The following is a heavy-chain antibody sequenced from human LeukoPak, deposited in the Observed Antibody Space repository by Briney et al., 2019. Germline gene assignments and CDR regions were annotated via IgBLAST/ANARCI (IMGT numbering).Heavy chain of an antibody. J-gene: IGHJ4*02. D-gene: IGHD1-7*01. Sequence: PGGSLRLSCAASGFTFSSYSMNWVRQAPGKGLEWVSSISSSSSYIYYADLVKGRFTISRDNAKNSLYLQMNSLRAEDTAVYYCASDRIGNCYWGQGTLVTVSS. CDR1: GFTFSSYS. CDR3: ASDRIGNCY. V-gene: IGHV3-21*01. CDR2: ISSSSSYI.